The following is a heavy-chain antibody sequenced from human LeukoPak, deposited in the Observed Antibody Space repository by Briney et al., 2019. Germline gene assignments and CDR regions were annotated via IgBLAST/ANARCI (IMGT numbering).Heavy chain of an antibody. V-gene: IGHV4-61*02. Sequence: PSETLSLTCTVSGGSISSGSYYWSWIRQPAGKGLEWIGRIYISGNTNYNPSLKSRVTISVDTSKNQFSLKLSSVTAAGTAVYFCARSTYDILTGYPTFDYWGQGTLVTVSS. D-gene: IGHD3-9*01. CDR2: IYISGNT. CDR3: ARSTYDILTGYPTFDY. CDR1: GGSISSGSYY. J-gene: IGHJ4*02.